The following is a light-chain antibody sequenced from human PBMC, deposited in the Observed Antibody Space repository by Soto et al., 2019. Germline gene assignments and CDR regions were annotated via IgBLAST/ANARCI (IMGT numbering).Light chain of an antibody. CDR1: QSVRSY. CDR2: AAS. V-gene: IGKV1-39*01. Sequence: DIQMTQSPSSLSASVGDRVIMTCRASQSVRSYLNWHQQKPGKAPKLLIYAASTLQSGVPSRFSGSGSGTEFTLTITSVEPEDFATYYCQQSSNAHPTFGQGTRLEIK. J-gene: IGKJ5*01. CDR3: QQSSNAHPT.